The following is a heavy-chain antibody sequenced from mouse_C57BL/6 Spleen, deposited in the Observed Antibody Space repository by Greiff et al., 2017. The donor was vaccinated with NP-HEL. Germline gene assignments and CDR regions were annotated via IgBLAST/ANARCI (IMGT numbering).Heavy chain of an antibody. CDR1: GYAFSSSW. V-gene: IGHV1-82*01. J-gene: IGHJ2*01. Sequence: GQLQQSGPELVKPGASVKISCKASGYAFSSSWMNWVKQRPGKGLEWIGRIYPGDGDTNYNGKFKGKATLTADKSSSTAYMQLSSLTSEDSAVYFCAKIYYDYDDYWGQGTTLTVAS. CDR3: AKIYYDYDDY. CDR2: IYPGDGDT. D-gene: IGHD2-4*01.